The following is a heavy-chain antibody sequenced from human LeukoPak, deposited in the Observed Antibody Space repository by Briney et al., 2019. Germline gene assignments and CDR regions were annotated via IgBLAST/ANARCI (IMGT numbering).Heavy chain of an antibody. CDR1: DFTFSTYW. Sequence: GGSLRLSCAGSDFTFSTYWMHWVRQAPGKGLEWVSVIYSGGSTYYADSVKGRFTISRDNSKNTLYLQMNSLRAEDTAVYYCASLYAFDIWGQGTMVTVSS. V-gene: IGHV3-66*02. CDR3: ASLYAFDI. J-gene: IGHJ3*02. CDR2: IYSGGST.